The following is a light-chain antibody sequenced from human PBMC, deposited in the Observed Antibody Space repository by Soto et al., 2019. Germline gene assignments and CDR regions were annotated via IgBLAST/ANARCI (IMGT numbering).Light chain of an antibody. CDR3: QQDNNWPPLT. CDR1: QSVSSN. Sequence: EIVMTQSPATLSMSPGERATLSCRASQSVSSNLAWYQQKPGQAPRLLIYGASTRATGIPARFSGSGSGTEFTLTSSSLPSEDFAVYDCQQDNNWPPLTFGGGTKVEIK. CDR2: GAS. J-gene: IGKJ4*01. V-gene: IGKV3D-15*01.